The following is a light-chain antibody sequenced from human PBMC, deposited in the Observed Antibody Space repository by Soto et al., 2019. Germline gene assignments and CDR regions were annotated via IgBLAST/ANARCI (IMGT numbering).Light chain of an antibody. CDR1: SSDVGGYDY. CDR3: SSYTTSSPWV. CDR2: DVS. Sequence: QSALTQPASVSGSPGQSITISCTGTSSDVGGYDYVSWYQQHPGKAPKLMIYDVSNRPSGVSNRFSGSKSGNTASLTISRLQAEDEADYYCSSYTTSSPWVFGGGTKVTVL. J-gene: IGLJ3*02. V-gene: IGLV2-14*01.